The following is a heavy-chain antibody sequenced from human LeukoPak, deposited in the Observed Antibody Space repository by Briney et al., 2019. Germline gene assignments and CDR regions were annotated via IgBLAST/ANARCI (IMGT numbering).Heavy chain of an antibody. J-gene: IGHJ6*04. D-gene: IGHD3-10*02. Sequence: PGRSLRLSCSASGFTFSSYAMDWVRQAPGKGLEWVAVVSFDGSIKYYADSVKGRFTISRDNAKNSLYLQMNSLRAEDTAVYYCAELGITMIGGVWGKGTTVTISS. CDR3: AELGITMIGGV. CDR1: GFTFSSYA. CDR2: VSFDGSIK. V-gene: IGHV3-30*04.